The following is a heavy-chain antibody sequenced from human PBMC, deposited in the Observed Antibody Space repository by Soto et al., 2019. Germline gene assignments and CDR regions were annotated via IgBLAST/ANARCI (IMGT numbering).Heavy chain of an antibody. J-gene: IGHJ6*02. D-gene: IGHD4-17*01. CDR1: GFTVSSNY. CDR3: ARDTATVTTLRVYYYGMDV. V-gene: IGHV3-66*01. Sequence: GGSLRLSCAASGFTVSSNYMSWVRQAPGKGLEWVSVIYSGGSTYYADSVKGRFTISRDNSKNTLYLQMNSLRAEDTAVYYCARDTATVTTLRVYYYGMDVWGQGTTVTVSS. CDR2: IYSGGST.